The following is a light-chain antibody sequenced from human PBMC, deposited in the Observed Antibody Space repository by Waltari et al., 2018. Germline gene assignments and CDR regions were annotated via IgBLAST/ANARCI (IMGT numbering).Light chain of an antibody. CDR3: QQRSNWPPRYT. CDR2: DAS. CDR1: QSVSSY. V-gene: IGKV3-11*01. Sequence: DIVLTQSPATLSLSPGERATLSCRASQSVSSYLAWYQQKPGQAPRLLSYDASNRATGIPARFSGSGSGTDFTLTISSLEPEDFAVYYCQQRSNWPPRYTFGQGTKLEIK. J-gene: IGKJ2*01.